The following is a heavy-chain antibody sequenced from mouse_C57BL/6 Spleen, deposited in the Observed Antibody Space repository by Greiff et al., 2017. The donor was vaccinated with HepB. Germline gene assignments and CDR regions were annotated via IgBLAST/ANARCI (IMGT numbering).Heavy chain of an antibody. CDR3: ASHDGYYPVRFDV. V-gene: IGHV1-9*01. CDR2: ILPGSGST. D-gene: IGHD2-3*01. J-gene: IGHJ1*03. Sequence: VQLQQSGAELMKPGASVKLSCKATGYTFTGYWIEWVKQRPGHGLEWIGEILPGSGSTNYNEKFKGKAKFTADTSSNTAYMQLSSLTTADSAIYYCASHDGYYPVRFDVWGTGTTVTVSS. CDR1: GYTFTGYW.